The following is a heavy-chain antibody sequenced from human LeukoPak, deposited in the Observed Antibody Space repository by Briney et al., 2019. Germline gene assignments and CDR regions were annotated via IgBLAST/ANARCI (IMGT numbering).Heavy chain of an antibody. CDR2: IYGSTSA. V-gene: IGHV3-66*01. CDR3: ARLNFGGDY. Sequence: GGSLRLSCAASGFTVSSNYINWVRQAPGKGLEWVSLIYGSTSADYVDSVKGRFTISRDTSMNTVYLQMNSLRAEDTAVYYCARLNFGGDYWGQGTLVTVSS. J-gene: IGHJ4*02. CDR1: GFTVSSNY. D-gene: IGHD4-23*01.